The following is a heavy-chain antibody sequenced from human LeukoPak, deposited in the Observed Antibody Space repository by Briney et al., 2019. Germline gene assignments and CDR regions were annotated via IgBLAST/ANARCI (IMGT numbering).Heavy chain of an antibody. Sequence: GGSLRLSCAASGFTFSGYAMSWVRQAPGKGLEWVSSISGSSSYIYSADSVKGRVTISRDNGKKTLYLQMNSLRADDTAVYYCARVAVYSSGRYFDYWGQGTLVTVSS. CDR2: ISGSSSYI. CDR1: GFTFSGYA. D-gene: IGHD3-22*01. CDR3: ARVAVYSSGRYFDY. V-gene: IGHV3-21*01. J-gene: IGHJ4*02.